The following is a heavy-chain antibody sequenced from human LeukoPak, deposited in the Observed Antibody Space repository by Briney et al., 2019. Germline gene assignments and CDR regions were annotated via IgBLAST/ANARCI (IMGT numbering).Heavy chain of an antibody. CDR2: INHSGST. J-gene: IGHJ3*02. CDR3: ARDRISINALDM. CDR1: GGSFSGYY. Sequence: SETLSLTCAVYGGSFSGYYWNWIRQPPGKGLEWIGEINHSGSTNYNPSLKSRVTISVDTSKNQFSLKLTSVTAADTAVYYCARDRISINALDMWGQGTMVTVSS. D-gene: IGHD1-14*01. V-gene: IGHV4-34*01.